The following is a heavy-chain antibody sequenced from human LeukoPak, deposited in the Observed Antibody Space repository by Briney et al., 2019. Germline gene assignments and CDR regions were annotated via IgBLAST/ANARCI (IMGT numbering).Heavy chain of an antibody. CDR1: GFTFSDYY. J-gene: IGHJ4*02. V-gene: IGHV3-11*01. D-gene: IGHD6-19*01. Sequence: PGGSLRLSCAASGFTFSDYYMSWIRQAPGKGLEWVSYISSSGSTIYYADSVKGRFTISRDNAKNSLYLQMNSLRAEDTALYYCAKDRVAGTPGYYFDYWGQGTLVTVSS. CDR2: ISSSGSTI. CDR3: AKDRVAGTPGYYFDY.